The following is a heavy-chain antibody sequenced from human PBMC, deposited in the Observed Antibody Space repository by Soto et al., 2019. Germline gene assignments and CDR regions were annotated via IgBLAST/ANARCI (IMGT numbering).Heavy chain of an antibody. D-gene: IGHD2-2*01. V-gene: IGHV1-69*06. J-gene: IGHJ6*02. CDR1: GGTFTSYA. CDR3: ARYVPAGGFLYYYYYGMDV. Sequence: GSSVKVSCKASGGTFTSYAISWVRQAPGQGLEWMGGIIPFFGTANYAQEFEGRVTITADKSTSTADMELSSLRSEDTAVYICARYVPAGGFLYYYYYGMDVWAQGTTDTVSS. CDR2: IIPFFGTA.